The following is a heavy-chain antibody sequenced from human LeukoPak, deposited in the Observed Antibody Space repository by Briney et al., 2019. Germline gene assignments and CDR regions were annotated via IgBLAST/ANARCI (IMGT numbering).Heavy chain of an antibody. J-gene: IGHJ4*02. CDR3: ARDGKYSGSYWYYFDY. Sequence: PGGSLRLSCAASGFTFSSYAMSWVRQAPGKGLEWVSSISSSSSYIYYADSVKGRFTISRDNAKNSLYLQMNSLRAEDTAVYYCARDGKYSGSYWYYFDYWGQGTLVTVSS. V-gene: IGHV3-21*01. CDR1: GFTFSSYA. D-gene: IGHD1-26*01. CDR2: ISSSSSYI.